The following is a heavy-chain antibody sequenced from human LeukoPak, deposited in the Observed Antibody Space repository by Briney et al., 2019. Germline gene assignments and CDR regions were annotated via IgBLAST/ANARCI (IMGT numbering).Heavy chain of an antibody. V-gene: IGHV3-7*01. Sequence: GGSLRLSCVASGFTFRSHWMSWVRQAPGKGLEWVANINLDGSEKYYVDSVMGRFTVSRDNAENSLYLQINSLRADDTAVYFCARDSEHSSSFAFDIWGQGTTVTVSS. J-gene: IGHJ3*02. CDR3: ARDSEHSSSFAFDI. D-gene: IGHD6-13*01. CDR1: GFTFRSHW. CDR2: INLDGSEK.